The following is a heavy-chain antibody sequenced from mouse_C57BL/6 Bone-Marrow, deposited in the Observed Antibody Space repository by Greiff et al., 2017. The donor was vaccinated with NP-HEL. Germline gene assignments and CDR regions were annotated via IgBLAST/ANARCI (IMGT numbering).Heavy chain of an antibody. V-gene: IGHV1-18*01. D-gene: IGHD1-1*01. CDR3: ARRDPYYYGSRYWYFDV. CDR2: INPNNGGT. Sequence: VQLQQSGPELVKPGASVKIPCKASGYTFTDYNMDWVKQSHGKSLEWIGDINPNNGGTIYNQKFKGKATLTVDKSSSTAYMELRSLTSEDTAVYYCARRDPYYYGSRYWYFDVWGTGTTVTVSS. CDR1: GYTFTDYN. J-gene: IGHJ1*03.